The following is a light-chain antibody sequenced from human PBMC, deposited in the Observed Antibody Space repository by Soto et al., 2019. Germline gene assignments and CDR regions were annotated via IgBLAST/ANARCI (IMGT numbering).Light chain of an antibody. Sequence: QSALTQPASVSGSPGQSITISCVGSSSDVGGYKYVSWYQQYPGKVPKLIIYEVSNRPSGVSNRFSGSKSGNTSSLTISGLQPEDESDYYCSSYRSSNTWVFGGGTKLTVL. CDR2: EVS. CDR3: SSYRSSNTWV. CDR1: SSDVGGYKY. V-gene: IGLV2-14*01. J-gene: IGLJ3*02.